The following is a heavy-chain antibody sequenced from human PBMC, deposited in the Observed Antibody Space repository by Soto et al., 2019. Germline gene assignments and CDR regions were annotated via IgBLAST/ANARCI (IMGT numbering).Heavy chain of an antibody. CDR1: GDSVSSRAYF. D-gene: IGHD2-15*01. CDR3: AKDRGVGTPGVFVA. CDR2: VYNDGRT. J-gene: IGHJ5*02. Sequence: QVLLQGSGPGLVKPSETLSLTCTVSGDSVSSRAYFWSWIRQSPGKGLEWLGYVYNDGRTNYNPSLKSRLSMSVDRSKKQFSLSPRSVTAADTAVYFFAKDRGVGTPGVFVAWGQGTLVTVSS. V-gene: IGHV4-61*08.